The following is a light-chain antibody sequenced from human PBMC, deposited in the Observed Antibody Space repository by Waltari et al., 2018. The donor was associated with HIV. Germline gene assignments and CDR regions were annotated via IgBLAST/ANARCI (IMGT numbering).Light chain of an antibody. CDR2: DNN. V-gene: IGLV1-40*01. J-gene: IGLJ2*01. CDR1: SSTIGASYD. CDR3: QSYDSRLGVL. Sequence: QSVLTQPPSVSGAPGQRVTISRTGSSSTIGASYDFHWYQQLPGTAPKLLIYDNNNRPSGVPDRFSGSKSGTSASLAITGLQAEDEADYYCQSYDSRLGVLFGGGTKLTVL.